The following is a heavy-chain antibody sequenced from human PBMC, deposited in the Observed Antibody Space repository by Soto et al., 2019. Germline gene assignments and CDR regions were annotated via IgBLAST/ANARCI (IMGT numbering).Heavy chain of an antibody. CDR3: AAPGGNHVGMDV. CDR1: DNTFTYYG. Sequence: QAQLVQSGSEVKRPGASVKVSCRSFDNTFTYYGINWVRQAPGQGLEWLGWISGYNANTNEAQKFQDRVSMTADTSTRTAYLEVRSLTSDDTGVYFCAAPGGNHVGMDVWGQGTTVTVSS. D-gene: IGHD2-8*02. V-gene: IGHV1-18*01. J-gene: IGHJ6*02. CDR2: ISGYNANT.